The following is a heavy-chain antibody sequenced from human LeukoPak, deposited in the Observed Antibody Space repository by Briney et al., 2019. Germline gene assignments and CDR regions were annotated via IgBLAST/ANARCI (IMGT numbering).Heavy chain of an antibody. D-gene: IGHD2-2*01. CDR2: IYYSGTT. CDR3: ARAACSSTSCYAGYYYGMDV. J-gene: IGHJ6*02. V-gene: IGHV4-31*11. CDR1: GDSISSGGSY. Sequence: SQTLSLTCAVSGDSISSGGSYWSWTRQHPGEGLEWIGYIYYSGTTNYNPSLKSRVTISVDTFENQFSLKLSTVTAADTAVYYCARAACSSTSCYAGYYYGMDVWGQGTTVTVSS.